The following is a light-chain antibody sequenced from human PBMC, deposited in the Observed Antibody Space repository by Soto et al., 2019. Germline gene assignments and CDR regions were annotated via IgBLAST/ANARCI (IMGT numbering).Light chain of an antibody. CDR1: QSVSSY. J-gene: IGKJ4*01. V-gene: IGKV3-11*01. CDR3: QQRSDWPST. CDR2: DAS. Sequence: EIVLTQSPATLSLSPGERATLSCRASQSVSSYLAWYQQKPGQAPMLLIYDASNRATGIPARFSGSGSGTDFTITISSLEPDDFAVYYCQQRSDWPSTFGGGTKVQIK.